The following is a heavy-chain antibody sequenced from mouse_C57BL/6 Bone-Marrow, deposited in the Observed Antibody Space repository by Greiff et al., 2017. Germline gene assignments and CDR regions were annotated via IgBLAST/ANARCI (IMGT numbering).Heavy chain of an antibody. CDR3: AREGTEYAMDY. V-gene: IGHV1-26*01. J-gene: IGHJ4*01. D-gene: IGHD4-1*01. Sequence: EVQLQQSGPELVKPGASVTISCKASGYTFTDYYMNWVKQSPGKSLEWIGDLNPNTGGTSYNQKFKGKATMTVDKSSSTAYMELRSLTSEDSAVYYCAREGTEYAMDYWGQGTSVTVSS. CDR2: LNPNTGGT. CDR1: GYTFTDYY.